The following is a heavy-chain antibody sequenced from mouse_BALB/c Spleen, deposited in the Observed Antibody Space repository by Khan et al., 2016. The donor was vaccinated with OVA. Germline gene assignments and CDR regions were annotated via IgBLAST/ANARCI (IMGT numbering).Heavy chain of an antibody. V-gene: IGHV1-61*01. J-gene: IGHJ3*01. CDR3: ARREKYGYDPSWFAY. Sequence: QVQLQQPGAELVRPGASVKLSCKASGYTFTSYWMNWVKQRPGQGLEWIGMIDPSASETPSNQIFKAKATLTVDKSSSTAYMQLSSLTSEDSAVYYCARREKYGYDPSWFAYWGQGTLVTVSA. CDR2: IDPSASET. CDR1: GYTFTSYW. D-gene: IGHD2-2*01.